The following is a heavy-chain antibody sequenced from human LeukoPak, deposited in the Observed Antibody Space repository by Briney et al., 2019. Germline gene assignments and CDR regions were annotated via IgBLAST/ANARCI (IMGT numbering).Heavy chain of an antibody. CDR1: GYSFTGYF. CDR2: IYPNSGDT. CDR3: ARYGSTGYSLDY. Sequence: ASVKVSCKASGYSFTGYFIHWVRQAPGQGLEWMGCIYPNSGDTKYAQKFQGRVSMPRDTSNRTAYMELSTLRSDDTAVYFCARYGSTGYSLDYWGQGTLVTVSS. D-gene: IGHD3-22*01. J-gene: IGHJ4*02. V-gene: IGHV1-2*02.